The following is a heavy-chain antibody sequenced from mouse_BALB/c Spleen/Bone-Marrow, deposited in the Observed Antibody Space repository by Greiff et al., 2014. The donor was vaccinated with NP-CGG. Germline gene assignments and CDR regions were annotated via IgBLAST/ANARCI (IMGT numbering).Heavy chain of an antibody. V-gene: IGHV5-17*02. D-gene: IGHD4-1*01. CDR3: TRGGNWEDFDY. CDR1: GFTFSSFG. J-gene: IGHJ2*01. CDR2: ISSGSSPI. Sequence: EVQGVESGGGLVQPGGSRKLSCAASGFTFSSFGMHWVRQAPEKGLEWVAYISSGSSPIFYADTVKGRFTIPRDNPKNTLFLQMTSLRSEDTAMYYCTRGGNWEDFDYWGQGTTLTVSS.